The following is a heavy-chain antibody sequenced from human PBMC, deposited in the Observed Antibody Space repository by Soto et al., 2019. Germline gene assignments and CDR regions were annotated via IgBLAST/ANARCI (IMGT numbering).Heavy chain of an antibody. V-gene: IGHV1-8*02. CDR3: ARGGVFFFAAPTNPFDY. CDR1: GYTVTSYG. CDR2: MNPNTGYT. D-gene: IGHD3-10*01. Sequence: ASVKVSCKASGYTVTSYGISWVRQATGQGLEWMGWMNPNTGYTANAQKFQGRVTMTRNTSISTAYMELSSLRSEDTAVYYCARGGVFFFAAPTNPFDYWGQGTLVTVS. J-gene: IGHJ4*02.